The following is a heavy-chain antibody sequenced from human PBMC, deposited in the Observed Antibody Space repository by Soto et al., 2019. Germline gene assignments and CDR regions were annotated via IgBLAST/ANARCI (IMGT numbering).Heavy chain of an antibody. CDR2: INHSGST. CDR3: SPLLRYCRGGSCLVRRFDP. V-gene: IGHV4-34*01. CDR1: GGSFSGYY. Sequence: SETLSLTCAVYGGSFSGYYWTWIRQPPGTGLEWIGEINHSGSTNYNTSLKSRVTISVETSKNQFSLKLTSVTAADMSVYYCSPLLRYCRGGSCLVRRFDPWGQGTLVTITS. J-gene: IGHJ5*02. D-gene: IGHD2-15*01.